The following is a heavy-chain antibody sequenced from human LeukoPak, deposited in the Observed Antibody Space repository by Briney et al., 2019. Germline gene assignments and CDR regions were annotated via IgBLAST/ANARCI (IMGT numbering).Heavy chain of an antibody. CDR1: GFTFSSYA. V-gene: IGHV3-23*01. J-gene: IGHJ4*02. Sequence: GGSLRLSCAASGFTFSSYAMSWVRQAPGKGLEWVSASSGSGGSTYYADSVKGRFTISRDNSKNTLYLQMNSLRAEDTAVYYCAKLRYYYDSSGYSDYWGQGTLVTVSS. D-gene: IGHD3-22*01. CDR3: AKLRYYYDSSGYSDY. CDR2: SSGSGGST.